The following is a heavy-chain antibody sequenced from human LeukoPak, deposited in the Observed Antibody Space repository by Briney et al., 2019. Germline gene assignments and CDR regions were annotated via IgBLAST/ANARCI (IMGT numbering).Heavy chain of an antibody. CDR2: IYYSGST. D-gene: IGHD3-10*01. V-gene: IGHV4-31*03. CDR1: GGSISSGGYY. J-gene: IGHJ4*02. CDR3: ARAEPYGSGSYYSLDY. Sequence: SETLSLTCTVSGGSISSGGYYWSWIRQHPGKGLEWSGYIYYSGSTYYNPSLKSRVTISVDPSKNQFSLKLSSVTAADTAVYYCARAEPYGSGSYYSLDYWGQGTLVTVSS.